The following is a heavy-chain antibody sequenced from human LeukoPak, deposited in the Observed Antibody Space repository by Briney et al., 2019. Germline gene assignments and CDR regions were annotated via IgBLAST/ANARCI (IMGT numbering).Heavy chain of an antibody. CDR1: GFTFSSYA. J-gene: IGHJ6*02. Sequence: GGSLSLSCAASGFTFSSYAMHWVRKAPGKGVEWVAVIYYDGSNKYYADPVNGRFTTSKDNTNNTLYLQMNSLRAEDTAVYYCARDEVVCFSGYGMDVWGQGTTVTVSS. V-gene: IGHV3-30-3*01. CDR2: IYYDGSNK. CDR3: ARDEVVCFSGYGMDV. D-gene: IGHD2-2*01.